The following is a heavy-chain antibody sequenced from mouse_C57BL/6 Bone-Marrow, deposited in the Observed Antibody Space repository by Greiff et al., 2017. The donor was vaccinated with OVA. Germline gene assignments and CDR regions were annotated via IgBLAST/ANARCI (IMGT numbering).Heavy chain of an antibody. J-gene: IGHJ3*01. Sequence: VQLQQSGPELVKPGASVKISCKASGYSFTGYYMNWVKQSPEKSLEWIGEINPSTGGTTYNQKLKAKATLTVDKSTSKAYTQLKSLTSEDTAVYYCARGGTSTFAYWGQGTLVTVSA. D-gene: IGHD4-1*01. CDR1: GYSFTGYY. V-gene: IGHV1-42*01. CDR2: INPSTGGT. CDR3: ARGGTSTFAY.